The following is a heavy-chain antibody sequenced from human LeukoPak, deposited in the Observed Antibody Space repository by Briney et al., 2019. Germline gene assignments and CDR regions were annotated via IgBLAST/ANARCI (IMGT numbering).Heavy chain of an antibody. V-gene: IGHV5-51*01. J-gene: IGHJ4*02. D-gene: IGHD1-26*01. CDR3: ARWDSHTLYPPDY. CDR2: IYPGGSNG. Sequence: GESLKISCKCSGFDFTAYGIAWVRQMPGKGLEWMGNIYPGGSNGRYSPSFQGQVTISADKSISTAYLQWSSLKASDTAMYYCARWDSHTLYPPDYWGQGTLVTVSS. CDR1: GFDFTAYG.